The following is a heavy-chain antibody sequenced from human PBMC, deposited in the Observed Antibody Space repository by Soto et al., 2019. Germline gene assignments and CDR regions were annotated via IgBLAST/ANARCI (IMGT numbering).Heavy chain of an antibody. J-gene: IGHJ5*02. CDR1: GYTFTSYG. V-gene: IGHV1-18*01. CDR3: ARDTSTHYYGAGSYFNWFDA. D-gene: IGHD3-10*01. Sequence: GASVKVSCKASGYTFTSYGISRVRKAPGQGLEWMGWISAYNGNTNYAQKLQVRVTMTTDTSTSTAYIQLRSLRSDDTAVYYCARDTSTHYYGAGSYFNWFDAWGQGTLVNVSS. CDR2: ISAYNGNT.